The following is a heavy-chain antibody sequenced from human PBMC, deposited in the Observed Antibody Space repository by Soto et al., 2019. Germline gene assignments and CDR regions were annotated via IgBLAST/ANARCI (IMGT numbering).Heavy chain of an antibody. J-gene: IGHJ5*02. CDR1: GGTFSSYA. Sequence: QVQLVQSGAEVKKPGSSVKVSYKASGGTFSSYAISWVRQAPGQGLEWMGGIIPIFGTANYAQKFQGRVTITADKSTSTAYMELSSLRSEDTAVYYCARDGMEQQLENWFDPWGQGTLVPVSS. V-gene: IGHV1-69*06. D-gene: IGHD6-13*01. CDR3: ARDGMEQQLENWFDP. CDR2: IIPIFGTA.